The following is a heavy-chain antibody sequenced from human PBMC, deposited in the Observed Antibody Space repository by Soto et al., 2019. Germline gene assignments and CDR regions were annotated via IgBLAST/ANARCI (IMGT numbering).Heavy chain of an antibody. CDR1: GGSISSGGYY. Sequence: SETLSLTCTVSGGSISSGGYYWSWIRQHPGKGLEWIGYIYYSGSTYYNPSLKSRVTISVDTSKNQFSLKLSSVTAADTAVYYCARDVYYYDSSGYYSIWFDPWGQGTLVTVSS. V-gene: IGHV4-31*03. D-gene: IGHD3-22*01. J-gene: IGHJ5*02. CDR2: IYYSGST. CDR3: ARDVYYYDSSGYYSIWFDP.